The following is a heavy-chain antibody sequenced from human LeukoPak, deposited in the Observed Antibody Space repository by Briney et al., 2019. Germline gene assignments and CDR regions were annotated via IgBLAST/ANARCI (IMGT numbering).Heavy chain of an antibody. CDR3: ARRVVRCSSTSCYEDYYYTDV. D-gene: IGHD2-2*01. CDR2: IIPIFGTA. J-gene: IGHJ6*03. Sequence: GASVKVSCKASGGTFSSYAISWVRQAPGQGLEWMGGIIPIFGTANYAQKFQGRVTITTDESTSTAYMELSSLRSEDTAVYYCARRVVRCSSTSCYEDYYYTDVWGKGTTVTVSS. V-gene: IGHV1-69*05. CDR1: GGTFSSYA.